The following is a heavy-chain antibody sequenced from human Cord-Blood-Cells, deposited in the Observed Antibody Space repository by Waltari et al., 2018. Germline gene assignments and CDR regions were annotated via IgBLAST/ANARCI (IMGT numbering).Heavy chain of an antibody. CDR1: GGTFSSYA. CDR2: ITPICGTA. D-gene: IGHD7-27*01. J-gene: IGHJ4*02. CDR3: ARAEDPNWGPLVGCDY. Sequence: QVQLVQSGAEVKKPGSSVKVSCKASGGTFSSYAISWVRQAPGQGLEWMGGITPICGTANYAHKVQGRVTITADESTSTAYMGLSSVRTEDTAVYYCARAEDPNWGPLVGCDYWGQGTLVTVSS. V-gene: IGHV1-69*01.